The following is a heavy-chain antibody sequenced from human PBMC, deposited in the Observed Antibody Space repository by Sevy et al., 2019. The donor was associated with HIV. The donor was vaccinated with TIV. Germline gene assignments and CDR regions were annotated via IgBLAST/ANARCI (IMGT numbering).Heavy chain of an antibody. CDR2: IYYSGST. CDR3: ASGSGSYYDAFHI. V-gene: IGHV4-59*01. Sequence: SETLSLTCSVSGGSISGNFWTWLRQPPGKGLEWIGYIYYSGSTNSNPSLKSRVSISLDTSKNQFSLRLNSVTAADTAVYYCASGSGSYYDAFHIWGQGTMVTVSS. D-gene: IGHD1-26*01. CDR1: GGSISGNF. J-gene: IGHJ3*02.